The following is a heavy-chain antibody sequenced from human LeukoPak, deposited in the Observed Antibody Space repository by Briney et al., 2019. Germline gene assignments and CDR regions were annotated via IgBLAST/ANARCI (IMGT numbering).Heavy chain of an antibody. D-gene: IGHD3-10*01. J-gene: IGHJ3*01. CDR3: ARRYRLGRGGDALDL. Sequence: SETLSLTCAVYGGSFSGYYWSWIRQPPGKGLEWIGEINHSGSTNYNPSLKGRVTISLDTSKNQFSLRLMSVTAADRAMYYCARRYRLGRGGDALDLWGQGTMVTVSS. V-gene: IGHV4-34*01. CDR2: INHSGST. CDR1: GGSFSGYY.